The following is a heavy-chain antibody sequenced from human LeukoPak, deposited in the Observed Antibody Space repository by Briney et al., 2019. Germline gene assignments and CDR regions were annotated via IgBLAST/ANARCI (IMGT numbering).Heavy chain of an antibody. Sequence: SETLSLTCIFSGDSISSNIYYWGWIRQPPGRGLEWIGTSFNGGNTYKNPSLKSRVTIFVDASKNQFSLTLTSVTAADTAVYYCATTSGYRNYYYYYLDVWGKGTTVTVSS. CDR3: ATTSGYRNYYYYYLDV. J-gene: IGHJ6*03. CDR1: GDSISSNIYY. CDR2: SFNGGNT. D-gene: IGHD3-22*01. V-gene: IGHV4-39*01.